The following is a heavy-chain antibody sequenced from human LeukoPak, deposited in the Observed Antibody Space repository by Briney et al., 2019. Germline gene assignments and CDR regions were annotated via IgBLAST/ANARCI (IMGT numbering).Heavy chain of an antibody. V-gene: IGHV4-31*03. CDR1: GGSISSGGYY. CDR3: AREGGGFGELDY. CDR2: IYYSGST. J-gene: IGHJ4*02. D-gene: IGHD3-10*01. Sequence: NPSETLSLTCTVSGGSISSGGYYWSWIRQHPGKGLEWIGYIYYSGSTYYNPSLKSRVTISVDTSKNQFSLKLSSVTAADTAVYYCAREGGGFGELDYWGQGTLVTVSS.